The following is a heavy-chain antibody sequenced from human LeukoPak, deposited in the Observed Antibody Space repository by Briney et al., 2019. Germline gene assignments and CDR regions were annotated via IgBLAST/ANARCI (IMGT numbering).Heavy chain of an antibody. V-gene: IGHV4-59*01. Sequence: PSETLSLTCTDSGGSISSYYWSWIRLPPAKGLAWIGNISYSGSTNYNPSLQSRVTISVDTSKNLFSLKLSSVTAADTAVYYCASSTKQWLVYFDYWGQGTLVTVSS. D-gene: IGHD6-19*01. CDR2: ISYSGST. CDR1: GGSISSYY. CDR3: ASSTKQWLVYFDY. J-gene: IGHJ4*02.